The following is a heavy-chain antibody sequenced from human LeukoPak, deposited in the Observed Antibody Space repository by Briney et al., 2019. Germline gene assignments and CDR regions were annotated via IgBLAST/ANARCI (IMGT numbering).Heavy chain of an antibody. Sequence: PGGSLRLSCAASGFTFSSYAMTWVRQAPGRGLEWVSSISAGGDNTYYAASVKGRFTISRDNSENTLSLQMNSLRAEDTAVYYCAKYYYDITHYFDYWGQGTLVTVSS. J-gene: IGHJ4*02. CDR1: GFTFSSYA. V-gene: IGHV3-23*01. CDR3: AKYYYDITHYFDY. CDR2: ISAGGDNT. D-gene: IGHD3-22*01.